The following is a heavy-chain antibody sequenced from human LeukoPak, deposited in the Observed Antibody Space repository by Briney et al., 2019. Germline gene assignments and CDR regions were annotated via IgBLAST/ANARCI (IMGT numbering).Heavy chain of an antibody. CDR1: GFTFDDYA. D-gene: IGHD1-26*01. V-gene: IGHV3-9*01. J-gene: IGHJ3*02. Sequence: GGSLRLSCAASGFTFDDYAMHWVRQAPGKGLEWVSGISWNSGSIGYADSVKGRFTISRDNAKNSLYLQMNSLRAEDTALYYCASYYSDAFDIWGQGTMVTVSS. CDR2: ISWNSGSI. CDR3: ASYYSDAFDI.